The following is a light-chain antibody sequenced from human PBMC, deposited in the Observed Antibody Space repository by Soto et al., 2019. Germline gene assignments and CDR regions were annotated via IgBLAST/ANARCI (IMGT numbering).Light chain of an antibody. V-gene: IGKV3D-20*02. Sequence: EIVLTQSPGTLSLSPGEGGTLSCRASQTISSNYLAWYQQKPGQAPRLLIYGASTRATGIPARFSGSGSGTEFTLTISRLQSEDFAVYYCQQRSNWPPLFGGGTKVDIK. CDR2: GAS. J-gene: IGKJ4*01. CDR3: QQRSNWPPL. CDR1: QTISSNY.